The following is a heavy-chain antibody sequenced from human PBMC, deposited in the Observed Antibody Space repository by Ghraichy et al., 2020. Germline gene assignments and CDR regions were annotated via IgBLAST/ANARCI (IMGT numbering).Heavy chain of an antibody. CDR3: ARAAVKSSGWPRYIYYSYGMDV. CDR2: INHSGST. CDR1: GGSFSGYY. D-gene: IGHD6-19*01. J-gene: IGHJ6*02. V-gene: IGHV4-34*01. Sequence: SETLSLTCAVYGGSFSGYYWSWIRQPPGKGLEWIGEINHSGSTNYNPSLKSRVTISVDTSKNQFSLKLSSVTAAGPAVYYRARAAVKSSGWPRYIYYSYGMDVWGQGTTVTVSS.